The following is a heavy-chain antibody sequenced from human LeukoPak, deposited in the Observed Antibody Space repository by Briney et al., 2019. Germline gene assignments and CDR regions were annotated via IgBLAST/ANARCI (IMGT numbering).Heavy chain of an antibody. D-gene: IGHD5-24*01. CDR2: ISHDA. CDR1: GFNFDNFA. CDR3: ARPSPPGDGYNPPDH. V-gene: IGHV3-30*04. Sequence: PGKSLTLSCVVSGFNFDNFAMHWVRQPLGKGLEWVAVISHDAMKGRITISRDNSKNTLFLQMNNLRTEDTAVYFCARPSPPGDGYNPPDHWGQGTLVTGSS. J-gene: IGHJ5*02.